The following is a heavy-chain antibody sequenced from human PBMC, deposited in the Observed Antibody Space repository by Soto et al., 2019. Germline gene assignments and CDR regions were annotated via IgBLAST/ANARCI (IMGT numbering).Heavy chain of an antibody. Sequence: EVQLVESGGGLVQPGGSLRLSCAASGFTFSTYWMTWVRQAPGKGLEWVASIKLDGSEKQYVDSVKGRFTSSRDNAKASRYLQMNSLSGDDAGLDYWARGTTAADWGQGNRVTVS. J-gene: IGHJ4*02. CDR1: GFTFSTYW. D-gene: IGHD6-25*01. CDR3: ARGTTAAD. V-gene: IGHV3-7*01. CDR2: IKLDGSEK.